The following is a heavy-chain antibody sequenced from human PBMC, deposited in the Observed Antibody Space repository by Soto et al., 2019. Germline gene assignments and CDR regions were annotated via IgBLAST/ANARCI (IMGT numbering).Heavy chain of an antibody. CDR1: GGTFSSYA. CDR3: ARDSSGWGEPSENYYYGMDV. Sequence: GASVKVSCKASGGTFSSYAISWVRQAPGQGLEWMGGIIPIFGTANYAQKFQGRVTITADESTSTAYMELSSLRSEDTAVYYCARDSSGWGEPSENYYYGMDVWGQGTTVTVSS. CDR2: IIPIFGTA. J-gene: IGHJ6*02. V-gene: IGHV1-69*13. D-gene: IGHD6-19*01.